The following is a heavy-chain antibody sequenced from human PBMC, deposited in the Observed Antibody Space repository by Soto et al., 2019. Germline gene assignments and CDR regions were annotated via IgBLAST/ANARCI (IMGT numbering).Heavy chain of an antibody. D-gene: IGHD3-10*01. CDR2: MYHSGST. J-gene: IGHJ4*02. V-gene: IGHV4-30-2*02. CDR3: AKGKSIDYYGNFDY. CDR1: GGSISSGGYS. Sequence: SETLSLTCAVSGGSISSGGYSWSWIRQPPGKGLEWIGYMYHSGSTYYNPSVKGRFTISRDNSKNTLYLQMNSLRAEDTAVYYCAKGKSIDYYGNFDYWGQGTLVTVSS.